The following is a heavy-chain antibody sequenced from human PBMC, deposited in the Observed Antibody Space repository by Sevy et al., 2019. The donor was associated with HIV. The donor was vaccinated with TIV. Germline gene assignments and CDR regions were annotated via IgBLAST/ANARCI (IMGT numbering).Heavy chain of an antibody. CDR3: ARDGDGEGAHFDY. J-gene: IGHJ4*02. D-gene: IGHD3-10*01. Sequence: GGSLRLSCVGSQFSIRTYSMNWVRQAPGKGLEWVAVISYDGSIRYYADSVKGRFTISRDNSKNTLYLQINSLRAEDTAVYYCARDGDGEGAHFDYWGQGSLVTVSS. CDR2: ISYDGSIR. V-gene: IGHV3-30-3*01. CDR1: QFSIRTYS.